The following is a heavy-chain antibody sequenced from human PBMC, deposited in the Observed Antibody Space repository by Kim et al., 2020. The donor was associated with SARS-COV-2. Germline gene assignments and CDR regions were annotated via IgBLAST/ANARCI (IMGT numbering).Heavy chain of an antibody. Sequence: GGSLRLSCAASGFTFSSYWMSWVRQAPGKGLEWVANIKQDGSEKYYVDSVKGRFTISRDNAKNSLYLQMNSLRAEDTAVYYCARDPMYDFWSGYLNPQGMDVWGQGTTVTVSS. CDR1: GFTFSSYW. CDR3: ARDPMYDFWSGYLNPQGMDV. CDR2: IKQDGSEK. D-gene: IGHD3-3*01. V-gene: IGHV3-7*01. J-gene: IGHJ6*02.